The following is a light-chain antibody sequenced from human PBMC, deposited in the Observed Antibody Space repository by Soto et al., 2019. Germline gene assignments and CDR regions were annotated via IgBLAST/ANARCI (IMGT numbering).Light chain of an antibody. Sequence: EIVLTQSPATLSLSPGERATLSCRASQSVSSYLAWYQQKPGQAPRLLIYDASNRATAIPARFSGSGSGTAVSLTSSSLELDDSGLYYWQQRSNWPPYTVGEGPKVEIK. CDR3: QQRSNWPPYT. CDR1: QSVSSY. V-gene: IGKV3-11*01. CDR2: DAS. J-gene: IGKJ2*01.